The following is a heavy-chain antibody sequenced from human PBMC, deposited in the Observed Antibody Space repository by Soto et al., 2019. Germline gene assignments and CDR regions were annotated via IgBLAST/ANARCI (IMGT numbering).Heavy chain of an antibody. J-gene: IGHJ4*02. Sequence: QVQLVQSGAEVKKPGASVKVSCKASGYTFTSYGISWVRQAPGQGLEWMGWISAYNGNTKYVQKFQGRVTMTTDTSTSTVYMELRSLRSDDTAGYYCARGAAAGLNDYWGPGTLVTVSS. CDR2: ISAYNGNT. D-gene: IGHD6-13*01. V-gene: IGHV1-18*01. CDR3: ARGAAAGLNDY. CDR1: GYTFTSYG.